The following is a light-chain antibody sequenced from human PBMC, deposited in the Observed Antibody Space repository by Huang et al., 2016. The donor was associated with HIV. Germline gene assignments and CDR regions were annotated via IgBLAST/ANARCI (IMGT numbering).Light chain of an antibody. J-gene: IGKJ1*01. Sequence: GKSVPLTFGECAGISSYLAWYQEKSAKSPKRLIFAASTLQRGGPSRFSGSGSGTDCTLTISSLQSEDFATYYCQQLNSYPRTFGQGTKVEIK. V-gene: IGKV1-9*01. CDR1: AGISSY. CDR2: AAS. CDR3: QQLNSYPRT.